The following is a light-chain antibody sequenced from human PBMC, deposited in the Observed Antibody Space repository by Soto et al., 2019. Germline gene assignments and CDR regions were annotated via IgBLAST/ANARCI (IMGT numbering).Light chain of an antibody. CDR3: AAWDDSLNGGV. Sequence: QSVLTQPPSASEAPRQRVTISCSGSSSNIGNNAVNWYQQLPGKAPKLLIYYDDLLPSGVSDRFSGSKSGTSASLAISGLQSEDEADYYCAAWDDSLNGGVFGGGTKVTVL. CDR1: SSNIGNNA. J-gene: IGLJ2*01. V-gene: IGLV1-36*01. CDR2: YDD.